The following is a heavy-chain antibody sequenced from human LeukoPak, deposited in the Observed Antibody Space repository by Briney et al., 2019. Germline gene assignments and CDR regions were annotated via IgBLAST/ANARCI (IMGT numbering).Heavy chain of an antibody. V-gene: IGHV1-2*02. CDR2: INPNSGGT. Sequence: ASVKVSCKASGYIFTNYGISWVRQAPGQGLEWMGWINPNSGGTNYAQKFQGRVTMTRDTSISTAYMELSRLRFDDTAVYYCAKGTGEGYTYGRYFFDYWGQGTLVTVSS. CDR3: AKGTGEGYTYGRYFFDY. J-gene: IGHJ4*02. D-gene: IGHD5-18*01. CDR1: GYIFTNYG.